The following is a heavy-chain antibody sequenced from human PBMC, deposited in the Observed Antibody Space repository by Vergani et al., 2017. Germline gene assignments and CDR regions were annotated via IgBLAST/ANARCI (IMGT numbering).Heavy chain of an antibody. Sequence: QVQLQESGPGLVKPSQTLSLTCTVSGASINNDFYYWHLIRQPAGKGLEWIGRIHVSGITDYNSSLQSRVSMSVDTAKNQFSLTLTSVTAADTAVYYCARDNKQLRPRAFDVWGQGTMVTVSS. J-gene: IGHJ3*01. V-gene: IGHV4-61*02. CDR1: GASINNDFYY. D-gene: IGHD4-23*01. CDR3: ARDNKQLRPRAFDV. CDR2: IHVSGIT.